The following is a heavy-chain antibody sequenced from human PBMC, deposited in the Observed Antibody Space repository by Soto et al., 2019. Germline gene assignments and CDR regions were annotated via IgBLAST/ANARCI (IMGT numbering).Heavy chain of an antibody. CDR3: AKDRGGWYYYYYGMDV. V-gene: IGHV3-30*18. CDR2: ISYDGSNK. Sequence: QVQLVESGRGVVQPGRSLRLSCAASGFTFSSYGMHWVRQAPGKGLEWVAVISYDGSNKYYADSVKGRFTISRDNSKNTLYLQMNSLSAEDTAVYYCAKDRGGWYYYYYGMDVWGQGTTVTVSS. J-gene: IGHJ6*02. CDR1: GFTFSSYG. D-gene: IGHD6-19*01.